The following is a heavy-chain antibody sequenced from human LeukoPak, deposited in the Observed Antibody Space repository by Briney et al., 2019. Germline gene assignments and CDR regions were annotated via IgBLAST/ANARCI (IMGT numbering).Heavy chain of an antibody. V-gene: IGHV3-9*01. D-gene: IGHD3-16*01. CDR3: AKDVYRSGEYAFDI. Sequence: GGSLRLSCTASGFTFDDYAMHWVRQAPGKGLEWVSGISWNSGSIGYADSVKGRFTISRDNAKNSLYLQMNSLRAEDTALYYCAKDVYRSGEYAFDIWGQGTTVTVSS. CDR1: GFTFDDYA. J-gene: IGHJ3*02. CDR2: ISWNSGSI.